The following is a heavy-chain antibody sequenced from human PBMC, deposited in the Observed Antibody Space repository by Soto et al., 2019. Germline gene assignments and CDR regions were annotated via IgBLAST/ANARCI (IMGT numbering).Heavy chain of an antibody. D-gene: IGHD3-10*01. Sequence: ASVKVSCKVSGYTLTELSMHWVRQMPGKGLEWMGIIFPSDSDTKYRPSFQGQVTISADLSISTAYLQWSSLKASDTAIYYCATPYLNYDYWGQGTLVTVSS. J-gene: IGHJ4*02. CDR3: ATPYLNYDY. V-gene: IGHV5-51*01. CDR2: IFPSDSDT. CDR1: GYTLTELS.